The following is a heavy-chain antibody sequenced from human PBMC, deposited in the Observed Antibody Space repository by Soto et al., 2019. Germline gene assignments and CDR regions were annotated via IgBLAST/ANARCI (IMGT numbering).Heavy chain of an antibody. V-gene: IGHV3-30*18. CDR2: ISYDGSNK. CDR1: GFTFSNHG. J-gene: IGHJ5*02. CDR3: AKSSGWYINWFDP. Sequence: QVQLVESGGGVVQPGRSLRLSCVASGFTFSNHGMHWVRQAPGKGLEWVAVISYDGSNKHYADSVKGRFTISRDNSKNTLDLQMNRLRAEDTAVYYCAKSSGWYINWFDPWGQGTLVTVSS. D-gene: IGHD6-19*01.